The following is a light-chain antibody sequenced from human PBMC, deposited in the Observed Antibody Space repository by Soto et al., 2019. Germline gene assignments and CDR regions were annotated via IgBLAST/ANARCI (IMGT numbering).Light chain of an antibody. J-gene: IGLJ1*01. CDR1: SSDVGGFNS. V-gene: IGLV2-14*03. Sequence: QSVLTQPASVSGSPGQSITISCTGTSSDVGGFNSVSWYQLRPGTAPKLILYDVVDRPSGVSYRFSGSKSGNTASLTISGLQAADEADYFCRSYTRTMTNVFGSGT. CDR2: DVV. CDR3: RSYTRTMTNV.